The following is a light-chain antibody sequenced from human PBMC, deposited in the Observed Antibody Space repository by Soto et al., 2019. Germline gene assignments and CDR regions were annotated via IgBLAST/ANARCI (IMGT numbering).Light chain of an antibody. J-gene: IGKJ2*01. Sequence: DIQMTQSPSTLSASVGDRVTITCRASQSISSWLAWYQQKPGKAPKLLIYKASSLESGVPSRFSGRGSGPEFTLTISSLQPDDFATYDCQQYNSYSYTFGQGTKLEIK. CDR2: KAS. CDR1: QSISSW. CDR3: QQYNSYSYT. V-gene: IGKV1-5*03.